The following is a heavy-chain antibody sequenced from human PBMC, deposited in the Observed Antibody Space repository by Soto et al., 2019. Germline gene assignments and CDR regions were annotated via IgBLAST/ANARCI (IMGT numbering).Heavy chain of an antibody. D-gene: IGHD3-22*01. J-gene: IGHJ4*02. CDR1: GYSFTSYW. Sequence: PGESLKISCKGSGYSFTSYWIGWVRQMPGKGLEWMGIIYPGDSDTRYSPSFQGQVTISADKSISTAYLQWSSLKASDTAMYYCARHLSGYYYDSSGYYLSPNFDYWGQGTLVTVSS. CDR3: ARHLSGYYYDSSGYYLSPNFDY. CDR2: IYPGDSDT. V-gene: IGHV5-51*01.